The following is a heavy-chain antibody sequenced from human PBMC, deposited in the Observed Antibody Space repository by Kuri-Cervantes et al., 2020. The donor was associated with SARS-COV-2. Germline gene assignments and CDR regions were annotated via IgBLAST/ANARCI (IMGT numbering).Heavy chain of an antibody. Sequence: GESLKISCKGSGYSFTSYWIGWVRQMPGKGPEWMGIIYPGDSDTRYSPSFQGQVTISADKSISTAYLKWSSLKASDTAMYYCARLGNIWFGELLTPLPDQWGQGTLVTVSS. J-gene: IGHJ4*02. CDR2: IYPGDSDT. CDR1: GYSFTSYW. V-gene: IGHV5-51*01. CDR3: ARLGNIWFGELLTPLPDQ. D-gene: IGHD3-10*01.